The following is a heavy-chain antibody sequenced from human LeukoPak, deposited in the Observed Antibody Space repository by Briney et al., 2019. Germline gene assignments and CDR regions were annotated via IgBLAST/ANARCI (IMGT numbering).Heavy chain of an antibody. CDR2: INNDGSYI. J-gene: IGHJ4*02. V-gene: IGHV3-21*01. CDR3: ARDPTHYLRYGYFDY. Sequence: GGSLRLSCAAFGFIFSNSAMNWVRQAPGKGLEWVSSINNDGSYIYYAGSVKGRFTISKDNAKNSLYLRLNSLRVEDTAVYYCARDPTHYLRYGYFDYWGQGTLVTVSS. D-gene: IGHD3-9*01. CDR1: GFIFSNSA.